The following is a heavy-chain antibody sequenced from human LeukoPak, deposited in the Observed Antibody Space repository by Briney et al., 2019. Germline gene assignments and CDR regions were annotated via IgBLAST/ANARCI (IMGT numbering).Heavy chain of an antibody. CDR1: GFTFSTYG. CDR3: ARDLMGVIPIYYFDY. J-gene: IGHJ4*02. D-gene: IGHD3-16*02. V-gene: IGHV3-33*01. Sequence: QPARSLRLSCAASGFTFSTYGMHWVRQAPGKGLEWVAVIWYDGSDRYYADSVKGRFTISRDNSKNTLYLQMNSLRAEDTAVYYCARDLMGVIPIYYFDYWGQGTLVTVSS. CDR2: IWYDGSDR.